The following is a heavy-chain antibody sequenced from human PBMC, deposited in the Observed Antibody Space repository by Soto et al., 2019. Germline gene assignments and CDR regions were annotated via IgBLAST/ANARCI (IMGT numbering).Heavy chain of an antibody. CDR1: RFSFSRCG. Sequence: GGSLRLSFAASRFSFSRCGMHWVRQAPGKGLEWVSVIEYDGSNKYYADSVKVRFTISIDNSKSTLYLQMNSLRAEDRAVYYCAKDRSGWYQALGGIHXWGQGTLLTVSX. CDR3: AKDRSGWYQALGGIHX. V-gene: IGHV3-30*18. CDR2: IEYDGSNK. D-gene: IGHD6-19*01. J-gene: IGHJ4*02.